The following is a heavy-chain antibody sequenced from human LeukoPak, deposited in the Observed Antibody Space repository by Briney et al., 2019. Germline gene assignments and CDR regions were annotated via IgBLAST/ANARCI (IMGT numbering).Heavy chain of an antibody. J-gene: IGHJ3*02. CDR2: ISSSGST. V-gene: IGHV4-61*02. D-gene: IGHD3-22*01. CDR3: ARGPYSYDSSGAFDI. Sequence: TSETLSLTCTVSGDSISSGDYYWSWIRQPAGKGLEWIGRISSSGSTNYNPSLKSRVTISVDTSKNQFSLKLSSVTAADTAVYFCARGPYSYDSSGAFDIWGQGTMVTVSS. CDR1: GDSISSGDYY.